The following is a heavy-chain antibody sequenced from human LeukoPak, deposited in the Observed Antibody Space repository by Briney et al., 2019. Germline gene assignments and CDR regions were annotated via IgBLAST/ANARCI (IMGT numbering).Heavy chain of an antibody. D-gene: IGHD3-10*01. Sequence: SETLSLTCTVSGGSISSYYWSWIRQPPGKGLEWIGYIYYSGSTNYNPSPKSRVTISVDTSKNQFSLKLSSVTAADTAVYYCARLLWFGELPGSYNWFDPWGQGTLVTVSS. CDR2: IYYSGST. J-gene: IGHJ5*02. CDR3: ARLLWFGELPGSYNWFDP. CDR1: GGSISSYY. V-gene: IGHV4-59*08.